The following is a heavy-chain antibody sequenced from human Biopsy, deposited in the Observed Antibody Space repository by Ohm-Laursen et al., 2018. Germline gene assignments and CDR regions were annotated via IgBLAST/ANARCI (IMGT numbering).Heavy chain of an antibody. Sequence: SETPSLTCAVNGESSSGYFWNWIRQPPGKGLEWIGEINQSGSTKYNPSLKRRATLSADSSNSQFSLRLTSVTAADTAIYYCARGSGYFKLDVWGQGTTVTVSS. J-gene: IGHJ6*02. CDR2: INQSGST. D-gene: IGHD5-12*01. CDR1: GESSSGYF. V-gene: IGHV4-34*01. CDR3: ARGSGYFKLDV.